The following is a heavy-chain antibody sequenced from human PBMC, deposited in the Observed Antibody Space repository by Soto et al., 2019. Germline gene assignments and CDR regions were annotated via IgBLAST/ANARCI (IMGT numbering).Heavy chain of an antibody. CDR3: ARSSHKESWFDP. J-gene: IGHJ5*02. Sequence: PSETLSLTCTVSNASISNFYWNWIRQSAGKGLEWIGRIHGSGSATYNPSLRSRVTMSVDTSKNQFSRKLNSVTGADTAVYYCARSSHKESWFDPWGQGTLVTVSS. D-gene: IGHD6-13*01. CDR2: IHGSGSA. V-gene: IGHV4-4*07. CDR1: NASISNFY.